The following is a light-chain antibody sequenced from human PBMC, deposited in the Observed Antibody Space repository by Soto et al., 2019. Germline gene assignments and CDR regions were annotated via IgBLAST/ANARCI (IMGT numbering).Light chain of an antibody. J-gene: IGKJ1*01. CDR1: QSVSSSY. V-gene: IGKV3-20*01. CDR3: QQYGSSPLT. Sequence: EIVLTQSPGTLSLSPGERATLSCRTSQSVSSSYLAWYQQKPGQAPRLLIYGASSRATSIPDRFRGSGSGTDFTLTISRLEPEDFAVYYCQQYGSSPLTFGQGIKVEIK. CDR2: GAS.